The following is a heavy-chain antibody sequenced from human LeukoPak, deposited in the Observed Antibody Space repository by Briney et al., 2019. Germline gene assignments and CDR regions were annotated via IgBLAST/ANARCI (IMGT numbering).Heavy chain of an antibody. CDR2: ISAYNGDT. V-gene: IGHV1-18*01. CDR3: ATDSPLTGTTGIFDY. CDR1: GYTFTNYG. Sequence: ASLKVSCKASGYTFTNYGISWVRQAPGQGLEWMGWISAYNGDTHYAQKFQGRVTMTEDTSTDTAYMELSSLRSEDTAVYYCATDSPLTGTTGIFDYWGQGTLVTVSS. D-gene: IGHD1-20*01. J-gene: IGHJ4*02.